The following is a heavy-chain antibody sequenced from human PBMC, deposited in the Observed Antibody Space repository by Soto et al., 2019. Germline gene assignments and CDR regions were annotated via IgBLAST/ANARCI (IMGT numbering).Heavy chain of an antibody. CDR2: IYPGDSDT. J-gene: IGHJ6*01. Sequence: GDTPKISCPGSGYSFSTSWIAWVRQMPGKGPEWMCIIYPGDSDTRYSPSFQGQVTISADKCISAAYLQLLSLRASDTAKYYCAASTFNWFLSTHCGMVVLGQGTRVNLSS. D-gene: IGHD3-9*01. CDR3: AASTFNWFLSTHCGMVV. CDR1: GYSFSTSW. V-gene: IGHV5-51*01.